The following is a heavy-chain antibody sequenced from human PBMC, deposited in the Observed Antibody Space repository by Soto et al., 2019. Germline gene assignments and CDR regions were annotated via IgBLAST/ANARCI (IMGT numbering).Heavy chain of an antibody. V-gene: IGHV3-11*01. D-gene: IGHD6-6*01. J-gene: IGHJ4*02. CDR2: ISSGAITI. CDR3: AGQYSSSSVEF. Sequence: QVQLVESGEGLVKPGGSLRLSCAASGFTFSDYYMNWIRQAPGKGLEWVSYISSGAITIYYADSVKGRFTISRDNAKNSLYLQMNSLRAEDTAVYYCAGQYSSSSVEFWGQGTLVTVSS. CDR1: GFTFSDYY.